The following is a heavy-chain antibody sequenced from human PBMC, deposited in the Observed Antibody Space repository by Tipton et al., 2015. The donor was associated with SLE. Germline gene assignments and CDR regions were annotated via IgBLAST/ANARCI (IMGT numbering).Heavy chain of an antibody. D-gene: IGHD3-22*01. V-gene: IGHV4-39*07. CDR1: GGSISSSSYY. CDR2: IYYSGST. CDR3: ARGLYYYDSSGYYPSYYFDY. J-gene: IGHJ4*02. Sequence: TLSLTCTVSGGSISSSSYYWGWIRQPPGKGLEWIGSIYYSGSTYYNPSLKSRVTISVDTSKKQFSLKLSSVTAADTAVYYCARGLYYYDSSGYYPSYYFDYWGQGTLVTVSS.